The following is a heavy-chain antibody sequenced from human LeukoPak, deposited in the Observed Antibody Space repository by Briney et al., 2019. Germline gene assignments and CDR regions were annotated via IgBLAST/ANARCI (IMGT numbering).Heavy chain of an antibody. J-gene: IGHJ3*02. CDR1: TFTFGDYY. CDR2: IEQLGNAK. D-gene: IGHD1-7*01. CDR3: SRWNFAFDI. Sequence: PGGSLRLSCAASTFTFGDYYMGWVRQAPGKGLEWVAYIEQLGNAKSYIDSVKGRFTISRDNAKSSLYLQMDSQRVEDTAVYYCSRWNFAFDIWGQGTMVTVSS. V-gene: IGHV3-7*01.